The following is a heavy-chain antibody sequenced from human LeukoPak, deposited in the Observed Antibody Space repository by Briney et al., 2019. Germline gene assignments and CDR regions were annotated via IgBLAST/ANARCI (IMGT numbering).Heavy chain of an antibody. Sequence: GGSLRLSYAASGFTVSSNYMSWVRQAPGKGLEWVSVIYSGGSTYYADSVKGRFTISRDNSKNTLYLQMNSLRAEDTAVYYCARSNSPPCYFDYWGQGTLVTVSS. CDR2: IYSGGST. J-gene: IGHJ4*02. D-gene: IGHD5-18*01. V-gene: IGHV3-53*01. CDR3: ARSNSPPCYFDY. CDR1: GFTVSSNY.